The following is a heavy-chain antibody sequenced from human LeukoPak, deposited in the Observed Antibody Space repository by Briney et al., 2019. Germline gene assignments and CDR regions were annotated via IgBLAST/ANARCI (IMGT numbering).Heavy chain of an antibody. CDR2: ILYDGSNK. D-gene: IGHD5-24*01. CDR3: AKAASRGYNYPYYFDY. Sequence: QTGGSLRLSCAASGFTFSSYGMHWVRQAPGEGLEWVALILYDGSNKYYADSVKGRFTISRDNSKNTLYVQMNSLRAEDTAVYYCAKAASRGYNYPYYFDYWGQGTLVTVSS. V-gene: IGHV3-30*18. J-gene: IGHJ4*02. CDR1: GFTFSSYG.